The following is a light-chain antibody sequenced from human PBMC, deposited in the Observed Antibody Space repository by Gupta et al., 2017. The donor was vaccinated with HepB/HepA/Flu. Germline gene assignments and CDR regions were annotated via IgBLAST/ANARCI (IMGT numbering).Light chain of an antibody. Sequence: EIVLTQSPGTLSLSPGERATLSCRASQSVSSSYLAWYQQRPGQAARLLIYGASSRATGSSDRFSGSGSGTDFTLTISRLEPEDFAVYYCQQYGSSPWTFGQGTKVESK. CDR3: QQYGSSPWT. J-gene: IGKJ1*01. V-gene: IGKV3-20*01. CDR1: QSVSSSY. CDR2: GAS.